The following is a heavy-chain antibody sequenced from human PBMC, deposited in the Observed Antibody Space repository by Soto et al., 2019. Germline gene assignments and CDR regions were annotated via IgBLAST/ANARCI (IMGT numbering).Heavy chain of an antibody. J-gene: IGHJ6*02. CDR3: ARTRSFTLGFYYDGMDV. D-gene: IGHD6-6*01. CDR2: IYPGDSDT. CDR1: GYSFASYW. Sequence: GESLKISCQGSGYSFASYWIGWVRQMPGKDLELMGIIYPGDSDTRYSPSFHGLVTISADKFLRTAYLQWTSLKALATALYSCARTRSFTLGFYYDGMDVWGQGTPVTVSS. V-gene: IGHV5-51*01.